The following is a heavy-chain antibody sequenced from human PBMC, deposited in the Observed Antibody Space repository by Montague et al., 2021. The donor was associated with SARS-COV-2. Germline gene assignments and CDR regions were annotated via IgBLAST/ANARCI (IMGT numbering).Heavy chain of an antibody. V-gene: IGHV4-34*01. CDR1: GGSISGYY. D-gene: IGHD2-21*01. CDR3: ARATRQGDGFRLGSFDF. J-gene: IGHJ4*02. Sequence: SETLSLTCAVSGGSISGYYWNWIRQPPGKGLEWIGEINHSGSTNYNPSLKSRVTMSVDTSKNQFSLKLSSVTAADTAVYYCARATRQGDGFRLGSFDFWGQGTMVTVSS. CDR2: INHSGST.